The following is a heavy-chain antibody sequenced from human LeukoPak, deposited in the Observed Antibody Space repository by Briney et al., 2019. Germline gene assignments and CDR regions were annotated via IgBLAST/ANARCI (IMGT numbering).Heavy chain of an antibody. D-gene: IGHD1-26*01. V-gene: IGHV1-24*01. CDR1: GYILTEFS. CDR2: FDPEDGET. J-gene: IGHJ4*02. CDR3: ATFLRRGGSDYGYFEY. Sequence: ASVKVSCKVSGYILTEFSMHWVRQGPGKGLEWMGGFDPEDGETIYAQKFQGGVTLTEDTSTDTAYMELSSLRSEDTAVYFCATFLRRGGSDYGYFEYWGQGTLVTVSS.